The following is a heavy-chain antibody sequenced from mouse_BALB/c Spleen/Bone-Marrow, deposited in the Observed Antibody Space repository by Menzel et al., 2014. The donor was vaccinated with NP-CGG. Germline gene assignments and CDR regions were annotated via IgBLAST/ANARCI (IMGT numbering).Heavy chain of an antibody. D-gene: IGHD1-1*02. Sequence: EVQLQQSGPELVKPGASVKLSCRASGSSFTDYFINWVKQSHGKSLEWIGRIHPYNGDTFYNQKFKVKATLTVDKSSNTARMELLRLTSEDSAVYYCGRYGYDAMDFWGQGTSVTVSS. J-gene: IGHJ4*01. CDR2: IHPYNGDT. V-gene: IGHV1-37*01. CDR1: GSSFTDYF. CDR3: GRYGYDAMDF.